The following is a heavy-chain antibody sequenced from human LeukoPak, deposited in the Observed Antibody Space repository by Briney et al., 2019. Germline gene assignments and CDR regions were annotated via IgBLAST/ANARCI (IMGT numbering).Heavy chain of an antibody. D-gene: IGHD1-26*01. V-gene: IGHV4-34*01. CDR2: INHSGST. J-gene: IGHJ4*02. Sequence: SETLSLTCAVYGGSFSGYYWSWIRQPPGKGLEWIGEINHSGSTNYNPSLKSRVTMPVDTSKNQFSLKLSSVTAADTAVYYCARDRVGPEGSFDYWGQGTLVTVSS. CDR3: ARDRVGPEGSFDY. CDR1: GGSFSGYY.